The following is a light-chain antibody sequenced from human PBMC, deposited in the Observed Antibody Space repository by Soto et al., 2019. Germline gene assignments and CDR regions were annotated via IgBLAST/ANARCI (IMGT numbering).Light chain of an antibody. CDR3: SSYTSRTTYA. Sequence: QSALAQPASVSGSPGQSITISCTGTSGDIGSYNRVSWYQQHPGKAPKLMIYEVSNRPSGVSFRFSGSKSGNTASLTISGLQAEDEADYYCSSYTSRTTYAFGTGTKVTVL. V-gene: IGLV2-14*01. CDR2: EVS. CDR1: SGDIGSYNR. J-gene: IGLJ1*01.